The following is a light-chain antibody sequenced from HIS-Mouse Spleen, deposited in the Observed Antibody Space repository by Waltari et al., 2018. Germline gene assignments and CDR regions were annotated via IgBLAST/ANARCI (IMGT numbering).Light chain of an antibody. J-gene: IGLJ2*01. CDR3: AAWDDSLNGPV. V-gene: IGLV1-44*01. CDR2: SNN. Sequence: QSVLTQPPSASGTPGQRVTISCSGSSSNIGSNTVNWYQQLPGTAPKLLIYSNNPRPSGVPDRSAGSKSGTSAALAISGLQSEDEADYYCAAWDDSLNGPVFGGGTKLTVL. CDR1: SSNIGSNT.